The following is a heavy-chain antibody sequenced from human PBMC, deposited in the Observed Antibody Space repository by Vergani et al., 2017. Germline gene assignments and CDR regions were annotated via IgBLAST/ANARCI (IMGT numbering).Heavy chain of an antibody. CDR3: ATFFYDSSGYYHPLWYFQH. D-gene: IGHD3-22*01. CDR1: GFTFSSYA. Sequence: QVQLVESGGGVVQPGRSLRLSCAASGFTFSSYAMHWVRQAPGKGLEWVAVISYDGSNKYYADSVKGRFTISRDNSKNTLYLQMNSLRAEDTAVYYCATFFYDSSGYYHPLWYFQHWGQGTLVTVSS. V-gene: IGHV3-30*04. J-gene: IGHJ1*01. CDR2: ISYDGSNK.